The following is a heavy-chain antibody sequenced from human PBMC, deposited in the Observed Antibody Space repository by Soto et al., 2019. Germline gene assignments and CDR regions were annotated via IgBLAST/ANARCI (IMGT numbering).Heavy chain of an antibody. D-gene: IGHD2-2*01. J-gene: IGHJ6*02. V-gene: IGHV4-61*01. CDR1: GGSVSSGSYY. CDR2: IYYSGST. Sequence: QVQLQESGPGLVKPSETLSLTCTVSGGSVSSGSYYWSWIRQPPGKGLEWIGYIYYSGSTNYNPSLKSRVTISVDTSKNQFSLKLSSVTAADTAVYYCAREAIVVVPAASYYYYYGMDVWAKGPRSPSP. CDR3: AREAIVVVPAASYYYYYGMDV.